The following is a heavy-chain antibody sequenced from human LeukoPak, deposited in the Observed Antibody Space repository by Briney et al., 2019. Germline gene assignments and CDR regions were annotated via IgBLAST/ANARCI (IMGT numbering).Heavy chain of an antibody. CDR1: GGSFSGYY. CDR2: INHSGST. CDR3: ARRRRHYGDYATFDY. D-gene: IGHD4-17*01. Sequence: TSETLSLTCAVYGGSFSGYYWSWIRQPPGKGLEWIGEINHSGSTNYNPSLKSRVTISVDTSKNQFSLKLSSVTAADTAVYYCARRRRHYGDYATFDYWGQGTLVTVSS. V-gene: IGHV4-34*01. J-gene: IGHJ4*02.